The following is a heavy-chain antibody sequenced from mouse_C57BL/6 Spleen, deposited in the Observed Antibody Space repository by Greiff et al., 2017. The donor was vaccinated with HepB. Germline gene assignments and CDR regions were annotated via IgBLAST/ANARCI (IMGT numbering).Heavy chain of an antibody. Sequence: QVQLQQPGAELVRPGSSVKLSCKASGYTFTSYWMHWVKQRPIQGLEWIGNIDPFDSETHYNQKFKDKATLTVDKSSSTAYMQLSSLTSEDSAVYYCAREVLYDGYPFAYWGQGTLVTVSA. D-gene: IGHD2-3*01. V-gene: IGHV1-52*01. CDR2: IDPFDSET. CDR3: AREVLYDGYPFAY. CDR1: GYTFTSYW. J-gene: IGHJ3*01.